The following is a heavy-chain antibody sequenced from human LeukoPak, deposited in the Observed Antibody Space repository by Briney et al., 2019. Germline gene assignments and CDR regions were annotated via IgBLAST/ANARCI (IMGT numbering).Heavy chain of an antibody. V-gene: IGHV3-33*03. D-gene: IGHD2-15*01. Sequence: GTSLRLSCAASGFPFSNYAMHWVRQDPGKGLEWVAVIWYDGSDKYYGESLKGRFTISRDNAKSSLYLQMNSLRAEDTAVYYCARLYCSGGSCYSCFDYWGQGTLVTVSS. CDR1: GFPFSNYA. CDR2: IWYDGSDK. CDR3: ARLYCSGGSCYSCFDY. J-gene: IGHJ4*02.